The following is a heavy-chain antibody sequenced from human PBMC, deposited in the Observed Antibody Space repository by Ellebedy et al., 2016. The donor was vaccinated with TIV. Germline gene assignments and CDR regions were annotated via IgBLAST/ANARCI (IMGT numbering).Heavy chain of an antibody. CDR2: IYYDGST. CDR1: GGSISITSYY. Sequence: MPGGSLRLSCTVSGGSISITSYYWGWIRQPPGKGLEWIGSIYYDGSTYYNPSLKSRVTISKDTSKNQFSLKLTSVTAADTAVYDCARQQTVARGTIDYWGQGTLVTVSS. CDR3: ARQQTVARGTIDY. D-gene: IGHD3-16*01. V-gene: IGHV4-39*01. J-gene: IGHJ4*02.